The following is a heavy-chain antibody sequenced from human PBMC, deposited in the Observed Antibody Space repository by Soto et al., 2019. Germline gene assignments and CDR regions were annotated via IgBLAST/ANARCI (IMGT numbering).Heavy chain of an antibody. J-gene: IGHJ5*02. CDR3: AREKWGSGSRWLDP. CDR2: INLGNGNT. CDR1: GYTFTSYD. D-gene: IGHD6-19*01. Sequence: ASVKVSCKASGYTFTSYDINWVRQATGQRLEWMGWINLGNGNTKYAQNFQGRVTINQDTSASTAYMELSSLTSEDTAVYYCAREKWGSGSRWLDPWGQGTLVTVSS. V-gene: IGHV1-3*01.